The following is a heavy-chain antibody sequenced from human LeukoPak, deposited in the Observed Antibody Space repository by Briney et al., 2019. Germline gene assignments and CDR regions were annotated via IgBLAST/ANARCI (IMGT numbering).Heavy chain of an antibody. V-gene: IGHV4-61*01. CDR2: IYYSGST. CDR3: ASGCSSTSCYPSYYYYYYMDV. CDR1: GGSVSSSYY. Sequence: TSETLSLTCTVSGGSVSSSYYWSWIRQPPGKGLEWIGYIYYSGSTNYNPSLKSRVTISVDTSKNQFSLKLSSVTAADTAVYYCASGCSSTSCYPSYYYYYYMDVWGKGTTVTVSS. J-gene: IGHJ6*03. D-gene: IGHD2-2*01.